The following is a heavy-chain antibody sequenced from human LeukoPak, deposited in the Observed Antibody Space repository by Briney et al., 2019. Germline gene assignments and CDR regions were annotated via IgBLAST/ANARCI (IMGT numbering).Heavy chain of an antibody. D-gene: IGHD3-22*01. CDR1: GYTFTSYY. J-gene: IGHJ6*02. CDR3: ASPEQYYYDSSGYYYGMDV. CDR2: INPSGGST. Sequence: ASVKVSCKASGYTFTSYYMHWVRQAPGQGLEWMGIINPSGGSTNYAQKFQGRVTITADESTSTAYMELSSLRSEDTAVYYCASPEQYYYDSSGYYYGMDVWGQGTTVTVSS. V-gene: IGHV1-46*01.